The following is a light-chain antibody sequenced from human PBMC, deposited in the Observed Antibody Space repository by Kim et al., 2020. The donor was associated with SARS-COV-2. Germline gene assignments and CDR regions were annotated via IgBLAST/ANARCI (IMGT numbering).Light chain of an antibody. CDR1: QGVVSN. CDR3: QQHYDHPRT. CDR2: AAS. V-gene: IGKV1-17*01. Sequence: DIQMTQSPSSLSASVGDRVTITFRASQGVVSNLGWYQQKPGKAPKCLISAASNLQSGVPSRFSGSGSGTEFTLTISSLQPEDFATYFCQQHYDHPRTFGQGTKVEIK. J-gene: IGKJ1*01.